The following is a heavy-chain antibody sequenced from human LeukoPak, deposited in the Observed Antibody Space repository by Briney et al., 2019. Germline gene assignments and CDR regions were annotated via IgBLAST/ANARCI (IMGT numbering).Heavy chain of an antibody. J-gene: IGHJ6*03. CDR1: GGSLSSYA. CDR2: IIPIFGIA. D-gene: IGHD3-22*01. V-gene: IGHV1-69*10. Sequence: SVKVSCKASGGSLSSYAINWVRQAPGQGLEWMGGIIPIFGIANYAQKCQERVTITADKSTSTAYMELSSPRSEDTAVYYCARQGPTYYDSSGYYYAEDYYMDVWGKGTTVTVSS. CDR3: ARQGPTYYDSSGYYYAEDYYMDV.